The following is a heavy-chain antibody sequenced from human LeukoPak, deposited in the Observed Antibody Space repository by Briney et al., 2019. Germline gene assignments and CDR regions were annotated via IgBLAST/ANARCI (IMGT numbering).Heavy chain of an antibody. Sequence: GGSLRLSCAASGFTFSSYWMHWVRQAPGKGLVWVSRINSDGSSTSYADSVKGRFTISRDNAKNSLYLQMNSLRAEDTAVYYCARLVPAAKGGLDYWGQGTLVTVSS. J-gene: IGHJ4*02. CDR3: ARLVPAAKGGLDY. CDR1: GFTFSSYW. CDR2: INSDGSST. V-gene: IGHV3-74*01. D-gene: IGHD2-2*01.